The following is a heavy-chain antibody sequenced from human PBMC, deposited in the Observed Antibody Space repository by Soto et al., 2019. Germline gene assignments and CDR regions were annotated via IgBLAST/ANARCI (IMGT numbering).Heavy chain of an antibody. D-gene: IGHD3-16*01. CDR1: GFSVSTTY. Sequence: EVHLVESGGGLIQPGGSLRLSCAASGFSVSTTYMTWFRQAPGRGLEWVSAIFSDGRTFYPDSVKGRFTSSRDNSKNTLFLHLKSLRVEDTAVYDCASGPPAGSIYGSDWGYLDSWGQGTLVTVSP. V-gene: IGHV3-53*01. CDR2: IFSDGRT. CDR3: ASGPPAGSIYGSDWGYLDS. J-gene: IGHJ4*02.